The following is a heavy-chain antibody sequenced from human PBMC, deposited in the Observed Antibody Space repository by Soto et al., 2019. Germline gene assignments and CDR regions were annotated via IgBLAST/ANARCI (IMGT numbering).Heavy chain of an antibody. CDR1: GFTFSSYA. V-gene: IGHV3-23*01. J-gene: IGHJ3*02. CDR3: AKGEDCGGDCPSLLAFDI. D-gene: IGHD2-21*01. Sequence: GGSLRLSCAASGFTFSSYAMSWVRQAPGKGLEWVSAISGSGGSTYYADSVKGRFTISRDNSKNTLYLQMNSLRAEDTAVYYCAKGEDCGGDCPSLLAFDIWGQGTMVTVSS. CDR2: ISGSGGST.